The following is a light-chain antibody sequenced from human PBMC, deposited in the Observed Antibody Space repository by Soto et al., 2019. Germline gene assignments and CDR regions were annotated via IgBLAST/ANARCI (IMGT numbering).Light chain of an antibody. CDR1: QSISDT. J-gene: IGKJ1*01. V-gene: IGKV3-15*01. CDR2: GAS. CDR3: QQYNNCPWT. Sequence: EIVMTQSPATLSVSPGGRATLSCRASQSISDTLAWYQQKPCQAPRLLIHGASTRATGFPARFSGSGSGTDFTLTISSLQSEDFAVYYCQQYNNCPWTFGQGTKVEIK.